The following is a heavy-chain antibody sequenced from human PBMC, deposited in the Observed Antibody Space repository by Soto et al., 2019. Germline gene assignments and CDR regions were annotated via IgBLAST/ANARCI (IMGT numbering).Heavy chain of an antibody. J-gene: IGHJ6*02. CDR1: GGTFSSYA. CDR3: ARGGASIAAAAYYYYGMDV. Sequence: SVKVSCKASGGTFSSYAISWVRQAPGQGLEWMGGIIPIFGTANYAQKFQGRVTITADESTSTAYMELSSLRSEDTAVYYCARGGASIAAAAYYYYGMDVWGQGTTVTVSS. D-gene: IGHD6-13*01. CDR2: IIPIFGTA. V-gene: IGHV1-69*13.